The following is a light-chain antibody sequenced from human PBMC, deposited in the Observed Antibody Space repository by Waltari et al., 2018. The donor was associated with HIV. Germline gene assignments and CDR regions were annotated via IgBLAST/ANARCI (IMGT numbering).Light chain of an antibody. CDR1: SSNIGSNFE. V-gene: IGLV1-40*01. CDR2: ANS. J-gene: IGLJ1*01. CDR3: QSFDNSLNGYV. Sequence: QSVLPQPPSVSGAPGQRVTISCTGSSSNIGSNFEVHWYKLPPGSAPKLLIFANSNRPSGVPARFSASKSATSASLAISGLQPEDEAEYYCQSFDNSLNGYVFGTGTTVIVL.